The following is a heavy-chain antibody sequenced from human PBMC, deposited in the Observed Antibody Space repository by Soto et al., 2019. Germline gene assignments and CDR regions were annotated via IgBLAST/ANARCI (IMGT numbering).Heavy chain of an antibody. CDR2: IYHSGST. V-gene: IGHV4-4*02. J-gene: IGHJ5*02. D-gene: IGHD3-22*01. CDR1: GGSVRSSNW. Sequence: KSSETLSLTCIVCGGSVRSSNWCSWVRQPPGKGLEWIGEIYHSGSTTYNPSLKSRATISVDKSENQFSLRLKSVTAADTAVYYCASVGSDYDNSGYYLPWGPGTLVTVSS. CDR3: ASVGSDYDNSGYYLP.